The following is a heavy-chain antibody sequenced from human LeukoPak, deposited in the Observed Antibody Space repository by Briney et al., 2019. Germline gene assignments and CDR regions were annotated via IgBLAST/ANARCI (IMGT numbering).Heavy chain of an antibody. J-gene: IGHJ4*02. D-gene: IGHD7-27*01. CDR2: INPNSGGT. CDR1: GYTFTGAY. Sequence: ASVKVSCKASGYTFTGAYLHWVRQAPGQGLEWMGWINPNSGGTNYAQKFQGRVTMTRDTSISTAYMELSRLRSDDTAVYYCARSSANWVYFDYWGQGTLVTVSS. CDR3: ARSSANWVYFDY. V-gene: IGHV1-2*02.